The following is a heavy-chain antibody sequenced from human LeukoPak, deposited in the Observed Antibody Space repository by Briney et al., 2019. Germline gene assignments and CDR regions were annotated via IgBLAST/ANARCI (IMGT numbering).Heavy chain of an antibody. CDR1: GYTFTSYD. D-gene: IGHD1-26*01. Sequence: ASVKVSCKASGYTFTSYDINWVRQAPGQGLEWMGWINPNSGGTNYAQKFQGRVTMTRDTSISTAYMELSRLRSDDTAVYYCARESSGEWELPLDYWGRGTLVTVSS. CDR3: ARESSGEWELPLDY. J-gene: IGHJ4*02. V-gene: IGHV1-2*02. CDR2: INPNSGGT.